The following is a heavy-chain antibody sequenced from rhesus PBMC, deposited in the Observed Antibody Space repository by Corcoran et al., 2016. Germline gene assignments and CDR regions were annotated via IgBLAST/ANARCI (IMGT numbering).Heavy chain of an antibody. CDR2: IYGSRTST. D-gene: IGHD6-25*01. V-gene: IGHV4S10*01. Sequence: QVQLQESGPGVVKPSETLSLTFAVSGGSISDSYRWSWIRQPPRQGLEWIGYIYGSRTSTNDYPSLKSRVTISTDRSKNQFSLQLRSVTAADTAVYYWARARNSLYSGNWNRLDYWGQGVLVTVSS. J-gene: IGHJ4*01. CDR1: GGSISDSYR. CDR3: ARARNSLYSGNWNRLDY.